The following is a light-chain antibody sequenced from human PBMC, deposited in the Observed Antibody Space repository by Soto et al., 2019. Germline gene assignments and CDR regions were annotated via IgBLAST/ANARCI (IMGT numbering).Light chain of an antibody. CDR1: QSVSNY. Sequence: EIVLTQSPATLSLSSGERATLSCRASQSVSNYLVWYQQKPGQAPRLLIYDTSNRATGIPARFSGSGSGTDFTLTISCLEPEDFAVYYCQQRSNWPLTFGGGTKVEIK. CDR3: QQRSNWPLT. V-gene: IGKV3-11*01. CDR2: DTS. J-gene: IGKJ4*01.